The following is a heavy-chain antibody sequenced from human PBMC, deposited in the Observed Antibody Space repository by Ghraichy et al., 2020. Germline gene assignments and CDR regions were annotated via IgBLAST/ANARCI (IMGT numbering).Heavy chain of an antibody. D-gene: IGHD3-10*01. CDR2: INPSGGST. J-gene: IGHJ4*02. Sequence: ASVKVSCKASGYTFTSYYMHWVRQAPGQGLEWMGIINPSGGSTSYAQKFQGRVTMTRDTSTSTVYMELSSLRSEDTAVYYCARGAGNYYGSGSYYPFDYWGQGTLVTVSS. CDR1: GYTFTSYY. V-gene: IGHV1-46*01. CDR3: ARGAGNYYGSGSYYPFDY.